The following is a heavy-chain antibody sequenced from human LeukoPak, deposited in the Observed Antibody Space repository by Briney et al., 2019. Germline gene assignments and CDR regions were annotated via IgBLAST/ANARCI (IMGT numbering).Heavy chain of an antibody. CDR1: GGSISSYY. V-gene: IGHV4-59*01. CDR2: IYYSGST. CDR3: ARVGNYGDYPHAFDI. D-gene: IGHD4-17*01. J-gene: IGHJ3*02. Sequence: SETLSLTCTVSGGSISSYYWSWIRQPPGKGLEWIGYIYYSGSTNYNPSPKSRVTISVDTSKNQFSLKLSSVTAADTAVYYCARVGNYGDYPHAFDIWGQGTMVTVSS.